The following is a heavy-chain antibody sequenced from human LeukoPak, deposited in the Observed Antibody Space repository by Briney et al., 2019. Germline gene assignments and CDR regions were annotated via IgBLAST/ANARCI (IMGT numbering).Heavy chain of an antibody. V-gene: IGHV3-33*01. Sequence: GGSLRLSCAASGFTFSSYGMHWGRQAPGKGLEWVAVIWYDGSNKYYADSVKGRFTISRDNSKNTLYLQMNSLRADDTAVYYCARHLHYYGSGNYYYYFYAMDVWGQGTTVTVSS. CDR3: ARHLHYYGSGNYYYYFYAMDV. CDR1: GFTFSSYG. J-gene: IGHJ6*02. CDR2: IWYDGSNK. D-gene: IGHD3-10*01.